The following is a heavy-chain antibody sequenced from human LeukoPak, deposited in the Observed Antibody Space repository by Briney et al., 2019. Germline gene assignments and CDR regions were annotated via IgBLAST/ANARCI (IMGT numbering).Heavy chain of an antibody. V-gene: IGHV3-21*01. CDR2: ISYSSDFM. Sequence: GGSLRLSCAASGFTFSNYVMNWVRQAPGKGLEWVSSISYSSDFMNYVDSLKGRITISRDNAKNSLYLQMNSLRAEDTAVYYCARGYYYGSGNDAFDIWGQGTMVTVSS. J-gene: IGHJ3*02. CDR1: GFTFSNYV. D-gene: IGHD3-10*01. CDR3: ARGYYYGSGNDAFDI.